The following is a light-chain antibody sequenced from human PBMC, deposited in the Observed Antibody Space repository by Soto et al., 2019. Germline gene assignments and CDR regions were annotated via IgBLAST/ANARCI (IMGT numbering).Light chain of an antibody. V-gene: IGKV4-1*01. Sequence: DIVMTQSPDSLAVSLGERAAINCKSSQSVLYSSNNKNYLAWYRQKPGQPPKLLIYWASTRESGVPDRLSGSGSGTDFTLTISSLQAEDGSVYYCQQYYSTPTWTFGQGTKVEIK. J-gene: IGKJ1*01. CDR2: WAS. CDR3: QQYYSTPTWT. CDR1: QSVLYSSNNKNY.